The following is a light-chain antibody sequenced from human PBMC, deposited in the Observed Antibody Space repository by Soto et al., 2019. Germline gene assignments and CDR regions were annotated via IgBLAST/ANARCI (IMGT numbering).Light chain of an antibody. CDR2: LEGSGSY. CDR3: ETWDTNTRV. J-gene: IGLJ1*01. CDR1: SGHSTYI. V-gene: IGLV4-60*02. Sequence: QAVLAQSSSASASLGSSVKLTCTLSSGHSTYIIAWHQQQPGKAPRYLMNLEGSGSYNKGSGVPDRFSGSSSGADRYLTISNLQFEDEADYYCETWDTNTRVFGTGTKLTVL.